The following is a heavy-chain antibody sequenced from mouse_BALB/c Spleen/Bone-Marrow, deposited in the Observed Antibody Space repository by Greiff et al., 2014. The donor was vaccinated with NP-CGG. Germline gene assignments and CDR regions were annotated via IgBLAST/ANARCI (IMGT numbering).Heavy chain of an antibody. J-gene: IGHJ1*01. Sequence: VQLKESGGGLVKPGGSLKLSCAASGFTFSSYAMSWVRQTPEKRLEWVATISSGGSYTYYADSVRGRFTISRDTAKNTLYLQMSSRRSEDTAMYYCARQDYYGSSPHWYFDVWGAGTTVTVSS. V-gene: IGHV5-9-3*01. CDR1: GFTFSSYA. D-gene: IGHD1-1*01. CDR3: ARQDYYGSSPHWYFDV. CDR2: ISSGGSYT.